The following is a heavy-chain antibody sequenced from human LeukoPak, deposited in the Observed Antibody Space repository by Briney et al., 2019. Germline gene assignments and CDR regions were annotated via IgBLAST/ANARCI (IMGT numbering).Heavy chain of an antibody. CDR2: IFYTGST. CDR3: ARIRSSLTVDY. V-gene: IGHV4-59*01. Sequence: SETLSLTCTISGGSIGSYFWSWIRQPPGKGLEWIGYIFYTGSTNYSPSLKSRVTISLDTSKDQFSLNLTSVTAADTAVYFCARIRSSLTVDYWGQGTLVSVSS. J-gene: IGHJ4*02. D-gene: IGHD3-10*01. CDR1: GGSIGSYF.